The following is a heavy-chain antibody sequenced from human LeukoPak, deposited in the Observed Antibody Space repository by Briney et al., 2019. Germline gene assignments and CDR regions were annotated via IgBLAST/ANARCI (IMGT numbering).Heavy chain of an antibody. Sequence: PSETLSLTCAVSGGSISNYYWSWIRQPTGKGLEWIGRVYTGGGTNYNPSLQSRVTMSLDTSDNQFSLKLTSVTAADTAVYYCARESRVFIGDGYYLDSWGPGTLVTVSS. D-gene: IGHD3-22*01. CDR2: VYTGGGT. J-gene: IGHJ4*02. V-gene: IGHV4-4*07. CDR1: GGSISNYY. CDR3: ARESRVFIGDGYYLDS.